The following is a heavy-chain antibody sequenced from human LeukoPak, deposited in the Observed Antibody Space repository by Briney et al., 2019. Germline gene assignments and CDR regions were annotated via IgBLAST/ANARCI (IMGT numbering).Heavy chain of an antibody. CDR1: GVTFSSYW. CDR3: ARGRFNYDSTGYSSFYY. V-gene: IGHV3-7*01. D-gene: IGHD3-22*01. J-gene: IGHJ4*02. Sequence: GGSLRLSCAASGVTFSSYWMSWVRQAPGKGLEWVANIKEDGSEKYYVDSVKGRFTISRDNAKNSVYLQMNSLRAEDTAAYYCARGRFNYDSTGYSSFYYWGQGTLVTVSS. CDR2: IKEDGSEK.